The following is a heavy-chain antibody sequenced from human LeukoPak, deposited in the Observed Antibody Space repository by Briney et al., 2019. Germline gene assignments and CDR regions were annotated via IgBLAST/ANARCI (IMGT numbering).Heavy chain of an antibody. CDR1: GFTFSSYS. CDR2: ISSSSSYI. Sequence: GGSLRLSCAASGFTFSSYSMNWVRQAPGKGLEWVSSISSSSSYIYYADSVKGRFTISRDNAKNSLYLQMNSLRAEDTAVYYCAREGYDRSGYDWYFDLWGQGTLVTVSS. D-gene: IGHD3-22*01. V-gene: IGHV3-21*01. J-gene: IGHJ2*01. CDR3: AREGYDRSGYDWYFDL.